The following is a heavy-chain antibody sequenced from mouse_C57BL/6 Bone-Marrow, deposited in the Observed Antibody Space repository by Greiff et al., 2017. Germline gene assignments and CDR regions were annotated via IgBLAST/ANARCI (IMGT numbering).Heavy chain of an antibody. D-gene: IGHD3-2*02. CDR1: GYSITSGYY. Sequence: EVKLLESGPGLVKPSQSLSLTCSVTGYSITSGYYWNWIRQFPGNKLEWMGYISYDGSNNYNPSLKNRISITRDTSKNQFFLKLNSVTTEDTATYYCAKTAQVHFDYWGQGTTLTVSS. CDR2: ISYDGSN. CDR3: AKTAQVHFDY. J-gene: IGHJ2*01. V-gene: IGHV3-6*01.